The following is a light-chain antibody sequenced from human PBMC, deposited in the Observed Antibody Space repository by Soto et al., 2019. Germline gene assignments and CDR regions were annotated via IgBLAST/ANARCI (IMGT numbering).Light chain of an antibody. CDR2: GAS. V-gene: IGKV3-15*01. CDR3: QQYNNWPPDT. Sequence: EIILTQSPASLSVSPGERATLSCRASQSVNNNLAWYQQKRGQAPRLLIYGASTRATGIPGRFRGSRSGTEFTLTITSLQSEDFAVYFCQQYNNWPPDTFGQGTKLEIK. J-gene: IGKJ2*01. CDR1: QSVNNN.